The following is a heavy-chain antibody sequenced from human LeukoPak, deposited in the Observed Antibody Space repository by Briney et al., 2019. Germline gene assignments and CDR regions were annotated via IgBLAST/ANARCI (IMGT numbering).Heavy chain of an antibody. CDR2: ISGGGGST. J-gene: IGHJ5*02. D-gene: IGHD6-6*01. CDR3: AKDYSSSLTNWFDP. V-gene: IGHV3-23*01. Sequence: GGSLRLSCAASGFTFSSYAMSWVRQAPGKGLEWVSGISGGGGSTYYAASVKGRFTISRDNSKNTLYLQTNSLRAEDTAVYYCAKDYSSSLTNWFDPWGQGTLVTVSS. CDR1: GFTFSSYA.